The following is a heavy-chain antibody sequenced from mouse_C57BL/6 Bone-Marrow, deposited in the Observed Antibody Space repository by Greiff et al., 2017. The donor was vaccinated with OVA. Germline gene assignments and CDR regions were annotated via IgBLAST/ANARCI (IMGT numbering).Heavy chain of an antibody. Sequence: DVMLVESGGGLVQPGESLKLSCESNEYEFPSHDMSWVRKTPEKRLELVAAINSDGGSTYYPDTMERRFIISRDNTKKNLYLQMSSLRSEDTAVYYCATIYYGYYDYWGQGTTLTVSS. CDR3: ATIYYGYYDY. D-gene: IGHD2-1*01. J-gene: IGHJ2*01. CDR1: EYEFPSHD. CDR2: INSDGGST. V-gene: IGHV5-2*03.